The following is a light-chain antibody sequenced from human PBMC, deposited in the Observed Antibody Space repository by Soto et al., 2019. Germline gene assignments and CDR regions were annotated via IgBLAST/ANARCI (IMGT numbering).Light chain of an antibody. Sequence: DIQMTQSPSSLSASVGDRVTVTCQASHDITKFLNWYQQKPGKAPKLLIYDASNLETGVPLRFSGSGSGRDFTFTISTLQPEDFATYYCQQYDKLPYTFGQGTKLEIK. J-gene: IGKJ2*01. CDR1: HDITKF. CDR3: QQYDKLPYT. V-gene: IGKV1-33*01. CDR2: DAS.